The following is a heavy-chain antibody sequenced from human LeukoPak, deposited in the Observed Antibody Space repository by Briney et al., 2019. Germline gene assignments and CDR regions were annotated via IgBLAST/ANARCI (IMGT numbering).Heavy chain of an antibody. CDR2: NRGGGTYI. CDR3: ARDPHDYVWGRPRGDY. Sequence: GGSLRLSCAASGFTFSSYSINWVRQAPGKGLEWVSSNRGGGTYIYYADSLKGRFTISRDNTKNSLYLQMSSLRAEDTAVYYCARDPHDYVWGRPRGDYWGQGTLVTVSS. D-gene: IGHD3-16*01. CDR1: GFTFSSYS. V-gene: IGHV3-21*01. J-gene: IGHJ4*02.